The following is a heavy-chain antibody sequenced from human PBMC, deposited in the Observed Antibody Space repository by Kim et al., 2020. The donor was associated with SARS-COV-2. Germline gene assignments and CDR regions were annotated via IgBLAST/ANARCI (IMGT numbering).Heavy chain of an antibody. D-gene: IGHD2-2*01. J-gene: IGHJ6*02. Sequence: AASGKVRFTISRDNSKNKLYLQMNSLRAEDTAVYYCAQGDQPWSGMEVWGQGTTVTVSS. CDR3: AQGDQPWSGMEV. V-gene: IGHV3-23*01.